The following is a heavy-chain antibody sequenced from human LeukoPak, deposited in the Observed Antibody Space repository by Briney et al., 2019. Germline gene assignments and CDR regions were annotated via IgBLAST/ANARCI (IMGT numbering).Heavy chain of an antibody. V-gene: IGHV1-8*02. Sequence: ASVKVSCKASGYTFTGYYMHWVRQAPGQGLEWMGWINPNSGNTGYAQKFQGRVTMTRNTSISTAYMELSSLRSEDTAVYYCARGSGYYYDGLYDYWGQGTLVTVSS. CDR1: GYTFTGYY. CDR2: INPNSGNT. J-gene: IGHJ4*02. D-gene: IGHD3-22*01. CDR3: ARGSGYYYDGLYDY.